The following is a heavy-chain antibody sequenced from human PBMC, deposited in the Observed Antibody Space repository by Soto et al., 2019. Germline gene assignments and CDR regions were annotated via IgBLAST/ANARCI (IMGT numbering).Heavy chain of an antibody. V-gene: IGHV1-24*01. CDR1: GYTLTELS. CDR3: ATSWVVVETVMKAFEI. D-gene: IGHD2-15*01. Sequence: DSLQVSCKVSGYTLTELSMHWVRQAPGKGLEWMGGFDPEDGETIYAQKFQGRVTMTEDTSTDTAYMELSSLRSEDTAVYYCATSWVVVETVMKAFEIWGQGKMLTV. CDR2: FDPEDGET. J-gene: IGHJ3*02.